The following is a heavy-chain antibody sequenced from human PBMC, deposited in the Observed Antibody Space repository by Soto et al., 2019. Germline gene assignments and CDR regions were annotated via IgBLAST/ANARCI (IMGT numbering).Heavy chain of an antibody. CDR2: ISGRGSST. V-gene: IGHV3-23*01. CDR3: ARWDNAFDY. D-gene: IGHD1-26*01. Sequence: PGGSLRLSCAASGFTFSDYAMNWVRQAPGKGLDWVSAISGRGSSTYSAASVKGRFTISRDNSKNTLYLQMNSLRAEDTAVYYCARWDNAFDYWGPGTLVTVSS. J-gene: IGHJ4*02. CDR1: GFTFSDYA.